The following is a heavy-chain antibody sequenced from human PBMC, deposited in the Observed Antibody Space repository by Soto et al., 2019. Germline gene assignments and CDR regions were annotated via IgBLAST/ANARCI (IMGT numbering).Heavy chain of an antibody. CDR2: IKSKTDGGTT. CDR1: GFTFSNAW. V-gene: IGHV3-15*01. Sequence: GGSLRLSCAASGFTFSNAWMSWVRQAPGKGLEWGGRIKSKTDGGTTDYAAPVKGRFTISRDDSKNTLYLQMNSLKTEDTAVYYCTTDGDCGGDCPIDYWGQGTLVTVSS. D-gene: IGHD2-21*02. CDR3: TTDGDCGGDCPIDY. J-gene: IGHJ4*02.